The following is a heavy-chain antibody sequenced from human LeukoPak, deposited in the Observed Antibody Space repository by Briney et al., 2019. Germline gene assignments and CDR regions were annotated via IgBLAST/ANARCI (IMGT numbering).Heavy chain of an antibody. J-gene: IGHJ4*02. D-gene: IGHD3-22*01. CDR3: ARDRADSKFYYFDY. V-gene: IGHV3-7*01. Sequence: GGSLRLSCAASGFTFSSYWMSWVRQAPGKGLEWVANIKQDGSEKYYVDSVKGRFTIPRDNAKNSLYLQMNSLRAEDTAVYYCARDRADSKFYYFDYSGQGTLVTVYS. CDR2: IKQDGSEK. CDR1: GFTFSSYW.